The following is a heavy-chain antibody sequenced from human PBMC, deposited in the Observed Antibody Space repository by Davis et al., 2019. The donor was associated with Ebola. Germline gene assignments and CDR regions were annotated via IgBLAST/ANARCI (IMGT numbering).Heavy chain of an antibody. CDR2: ISGSGDNT. CDR3: AKRPLGYQLVAGYFDS. CDR1: GFTFSSSA. J-gene: IGHJ4*02. D-gene: IGHD2-2*01. V-gene: IGHV3-23*01. Sequence: GESLKISCVVSGFTFSSSAMGWVRQAPGKGLEWVSGISGSGDNTYYADSVKGRFTISRDNSKNTLNLQMSSLKAEDTAIYYCAKRPLGYQLVAGYFDSWGQGTLVTVSS.